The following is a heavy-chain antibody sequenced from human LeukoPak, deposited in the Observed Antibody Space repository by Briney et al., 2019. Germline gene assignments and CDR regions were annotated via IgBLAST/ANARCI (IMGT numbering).Heavy chain of an antibody. V-gene: IGHV3-30*02. Sequence: PGGSLRLSCAASRFTFSSYGMHWVRQAPGKGLEWVAYIQYDGSNAQYADSVKGRFSISRDSSKNILYLQMNSLRAEDTAVYYCAKEIPAYSSGPFDYWGQGTLVTVSS. CDR2: IQYDGSNA. J-gene: IGHJ4*02. D-gene: IGHD6-19*01. CDR1: RFTFSSYG. CDR3: AKEIPAYSSGPFDY.